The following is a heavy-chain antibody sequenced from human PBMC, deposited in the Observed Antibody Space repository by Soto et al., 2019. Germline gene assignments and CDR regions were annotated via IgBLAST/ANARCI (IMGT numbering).Heavy chain of an antibody. CDR1: GYSFTSYW. J-gene: IGHJ3*02. CDR2: IYPGDSDT. V-gene: IGHV5-51*01. D-gene: IGHD4-4*01. CDR3: ARHSMVTPPSDAFDI. Sequence: GESLKISCKGSGYSFTSYWIGWVRQMPGKGLEWMGIIYPGDSDTRYSPSFQGQVTISADKSISTAYLQWSSLKASDTAMYYCARHSMVTPPSDAFDIWGKGTMVTVSS.